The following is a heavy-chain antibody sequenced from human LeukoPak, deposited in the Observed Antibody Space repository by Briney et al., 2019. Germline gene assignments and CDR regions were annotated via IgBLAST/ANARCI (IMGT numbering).Heavy chain of an antibody. CDR1: GFTVSSNY. J-gene: IGHJ4*02. CDR2: IYSGDST. V-gene: IGHV3-53*01. CDR3: ASRAY. Sequence: TGGSLRLSCAASGFTVSSNYMSWVRQAQGKGLEWGSGIYSGDSTYSADSVKGLFTISRDNSKNTLYLQMNSLRAEDTAVYHCASRAYWGQGNLVTVSS.